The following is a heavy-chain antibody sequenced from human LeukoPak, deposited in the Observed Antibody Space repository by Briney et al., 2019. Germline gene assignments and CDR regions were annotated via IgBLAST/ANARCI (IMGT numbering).Heavy chain of an antibody. CDR3: ARGPGDFDASDI. Sequence: GGSLRLSCAASGFTFSSYSMNWVRQAPGKGPEWVAHIKENGNEQYYADSVKGRFTISRDNAKKSLCLQMNSLRAEDTAVYYCARGPGDFDASDIWGQGTMVTVSS. D-gene: IGHD1-14*01. CDR1: GFTFSSYS. CDR2: IKENGNEQ. J-gene: IGHJ3*02. V-gene: IGHV3-7*01.